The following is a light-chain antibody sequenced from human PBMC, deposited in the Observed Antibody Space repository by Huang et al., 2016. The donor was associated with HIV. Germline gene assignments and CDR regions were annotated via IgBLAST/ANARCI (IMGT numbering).Light chain of an antibody. CDR2: GAS. V-gene: IGKV3-20*01. CDR3: QQYDGPPYT. CDR1: QSVRSSY. Sequence: EIVLTQSPGPLSLSPGERATLSCRASQSVRSSYFAWYQQKPGQAPRLLIYGASRRATGIPDRFCGSGSGTDFTLTISRLEPEDFAVYYCQQYDGPPYTFGQGTKLEIK. J-gene: IGKJ2*01.